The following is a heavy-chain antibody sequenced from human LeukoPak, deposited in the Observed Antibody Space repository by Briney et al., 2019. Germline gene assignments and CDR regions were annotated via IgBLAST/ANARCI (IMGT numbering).Heavy chain of an antibody. Sequence: SETLSLTCAVYGGSFSGYYWSWTRQPPGKGLEWIGEINHSGSTNYNPSLKSRVTISVDTSKNQFSLKLSSVTAADTAVYYCARLGDYYDSSGSKNPGYWGQGTLVTVSS. CDR3: ARLGDYYDSSGSKNPGY. D-gene: IGHD3-22*01. CDR1: GGSFSGYY. V-gene: IGHV4-34*01. J-gene: IGHJ4*02. CDR2: INHSGST.